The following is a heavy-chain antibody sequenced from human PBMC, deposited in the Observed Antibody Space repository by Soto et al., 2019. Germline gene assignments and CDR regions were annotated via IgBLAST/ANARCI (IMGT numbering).Heavy chain of an antibody. Sequence: VKVSFKDSGCTLSSYAISWVRQAPWQVLEWMGGIIPIFGTANYAQKFQGRVTITADESTSTAYMELSSLRSEDTAVYYCERKQSCRNTSFHGAFDSWGQGTLVTVYS. CDR3: ERKQSCRNTSFHGAFDS. V-gene: IGHV1-69*13. J-gene: IGHJ4*02. CDR1: GCTLSSYA. CDR2: IIPIFGTA. D-gene: IGHD2-2*01.